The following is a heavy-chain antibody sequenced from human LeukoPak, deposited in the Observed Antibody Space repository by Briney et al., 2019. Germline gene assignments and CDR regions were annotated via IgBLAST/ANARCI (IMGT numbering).Heavy chain of an antibody. CDR1: GFTFSSYS. V-gene: IGHV3-21*01. J-gene: IGHJ3*02. D-gene: IGHD2-15*01. Sequence: GGSLRLSCAASGFTFSSYSMNWVRQAPGKALEWVSSISSSSSYIYYADSVKGRFTISRDNAKNSLYLQMNSLRAEDTAVYYCARDSPLHDAFDIWGQGTMVTVSS. CDR3: ARDSPLHDAFDI. CDR2: ISSSSSYI.